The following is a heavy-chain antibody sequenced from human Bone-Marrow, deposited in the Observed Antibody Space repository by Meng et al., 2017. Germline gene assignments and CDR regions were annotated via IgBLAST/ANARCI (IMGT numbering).Heavy chain of an antibody. D-gene: IGHD3-10*01. CDR3: AGYSGKGDY. Sequence: SETLSLTCTVSGGSISSSSYYWGWIRQPPGKGLEWIGSIYYSGSTYYNPSLKSRVTISVDTSKNQFSLKLSSVTAADTAVYYCAGYSGKGDYWGQGTLVTVSS. CDR1: GGSISSSSYY. CDR2: IYYSGST. J-gene: IGHJ4*02. V-gene: IGHV4-39*07.